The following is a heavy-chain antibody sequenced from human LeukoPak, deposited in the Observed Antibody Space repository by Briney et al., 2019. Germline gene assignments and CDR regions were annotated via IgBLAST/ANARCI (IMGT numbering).Heavy chain of an antibody. J-gene: IGHJ4*02. CDR2: IKQDGSEK. D-gene: IGHD2-8*02. CDR3: ARDLAAIGGVYFRGY. CDR1: GFAFSNYW. Sequence: PGGSLRLSCAASGFAFSNYWLSWVRQAPGKGLEWVANIKQDGSEKYYVDSVKGRFTISRDNAKNSMYLHMKSLRAEDTDVYYCARDLAAIGGVYFRGYWGQGTLVTVSS. V-gene: IGHV3-7*05.